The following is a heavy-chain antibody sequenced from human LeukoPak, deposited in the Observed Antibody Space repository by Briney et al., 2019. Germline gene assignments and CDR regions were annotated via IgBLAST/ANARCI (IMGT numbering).Heavy chain of an antibody. CDR2: ISYDGSNK. V-gene: IGHV3-30*04. CDR3: ARDFGGYFDY. D-gene: IGHD3-10*01. Sequence: PGRSLRLSCAASGFTFSSCAMHWVRQAPGKGLEGVAVISYDGSNKYYADSVKGRFTISRDNSKNTLYLQMNSLRAEDTAVYYCARDFGGYFDYWGQGTLVTVSS. CDR1: GFTFSSCA. J-gene: IGHJ4*02.